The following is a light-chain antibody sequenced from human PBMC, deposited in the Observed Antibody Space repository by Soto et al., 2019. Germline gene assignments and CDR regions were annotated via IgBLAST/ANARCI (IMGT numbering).Light chain of an antibody. Sequence: SALTQPPSASGSPGQSVTISCIGTSSDVGGYNYVSWYQQHPGKAPKLMIYEVSKRPSGVPDRFSGSKSGNTASLTVSGLRAEDEADYYCSSYAASNNLGVFGGGTKLTVL. J-gene: IGLJ2*01. CDR2: EVS. V-gene: IGLV2-8*01. CDR3: SSYAASNNLGV. CDR1: SSDVGGYNY.